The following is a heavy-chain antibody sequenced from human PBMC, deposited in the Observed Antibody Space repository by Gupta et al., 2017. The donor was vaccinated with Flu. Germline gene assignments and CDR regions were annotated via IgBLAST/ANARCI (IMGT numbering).Heavy chain of an antibody. CDR1: GFPLSNYD. D-gene: IGHD1-1*01. J-gene: IGHJ4*02. Sequence: QVQLVDSGGGVVQPGRSLRLSCAVSGFPLSNYDMHWVRQAPGKGLEWVAVIWYDGTDKYYADSVKGRFTISRDTSEKTLYLQMNNLRAEDTAVYFCARRADDQSPGKYYFDYWGQGTPVTVSS. CDR3: ARRADDQSPGKYYFDY. CDR2: IWYDGTDK. V-gene: IGHV3-33*01.